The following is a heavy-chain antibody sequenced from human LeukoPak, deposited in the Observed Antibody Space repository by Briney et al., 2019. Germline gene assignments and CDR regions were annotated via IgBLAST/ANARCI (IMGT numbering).Heavy chain of an antibody. J-gene: IGHJ4*02. CDR3: ATWYYYDSSDYYLADY. CDR2: FDPEDGET. CDR1: GYTFTSYY. Sequence: ASVKVSCKASGYTFTSYYMYWVRQAPGQGLEWMGGFDPEDGETIYAQELQGRVTMTRDTSTDTAYMELSSLRSEDTAVYYCATWYYYDSSDYYLADYWGQGTLVTVSS. D-gene: IGHD3-22*01. V-gene: IGHV1-24*01.